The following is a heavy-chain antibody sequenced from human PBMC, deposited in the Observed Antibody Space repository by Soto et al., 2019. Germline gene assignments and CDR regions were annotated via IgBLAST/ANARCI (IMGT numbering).Heavy chain of an antibody. CDR1: GYTFTNYG. CDR2: ISTYHGNT. J-gene: IGHJ4*02. D-gene: IGHD3-22*01. Sequence: QVQLVQSGAEVKQPGASVKVSCKASGYTFTNYGITWVRQAPGQGLEWMGWISTYHGNTNYAQKFKGRLTMTPDTSXXTAYMELGSLRSDDTAIYFCARDARMYYEATGGDYWGQGTLVTVSS. CDR3: ARDARMYYEATGGDY. V-gene: IGHV1-18*01.